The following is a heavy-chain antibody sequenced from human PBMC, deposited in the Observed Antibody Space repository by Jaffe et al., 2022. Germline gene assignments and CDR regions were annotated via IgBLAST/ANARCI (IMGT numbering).Heavy chain of an antibody. J-gene: IGHJ3*02. D-gene: IGHD3-10*01. CDR2: ISGGGAYT. Sequence: DVQLLESGGGLVQPGGSLRLSCTTSGFPFSGYAMSWVRQAPGKGPEWVSVISGGGAYTFYADSVRGRFTISRDNTQNTLYLQMDDLGPEETAVYYCAKDASFYGAGINADAFDMWGPGTKVTVSS. CDR1: GFPFSGYA. V-gene: IGHV3-23*01. CDR3: AKDASFYGAGINADAFDM.